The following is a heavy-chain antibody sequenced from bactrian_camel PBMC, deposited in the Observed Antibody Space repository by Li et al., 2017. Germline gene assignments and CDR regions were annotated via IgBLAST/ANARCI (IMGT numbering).Heavy chain of an antibody. V-gene: IGHV3S9*01. CDR1: GSTGRAYS. Sequence: VQLVESGGGSVRPGGSLRLTSTASGSTGRAYSMGWFRQVPGQGREGVACIEDDGRTTYADSVKGRFTISRDNAKNMVYLQMNTLKSEDTALYYCATDLDPFAYWGQGTQVTVS. J-gene: IGHJ6*01. D-gene: IGHD1*01. CDR3: ATDLDPFAY. CDR2: IEDDGRT.